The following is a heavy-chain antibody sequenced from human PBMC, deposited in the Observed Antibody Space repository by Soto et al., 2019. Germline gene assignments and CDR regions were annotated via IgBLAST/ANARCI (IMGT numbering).Heavy chain of an antibody. V-gene: IGHV4-59*01. CDR2: IYYSGST. CDR1: GGSISSYY. CDR3: ARSPAVTTCLDY. J-gene: IGHJ4*02. D-gene: IGHD4-17*01. Sequence: SETLSLTCTVSGGSISSYYWSWIRQPPGKGLEWIGYIYYSGSTNYNPSLKSRVTISVDTSKNQFSLKLSSVTAADTAVYYCARSPAVTTCLDYWGQGTLVTVSS.